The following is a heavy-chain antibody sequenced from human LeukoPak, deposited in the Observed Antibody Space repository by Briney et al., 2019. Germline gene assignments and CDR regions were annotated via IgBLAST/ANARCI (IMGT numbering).Heavy chain of an antibody. CDR1: GGSISSGGYS. Sequence: PSETLSLTCGVSGGSISSGGYSWSWIRQPPGEGLEWIGYIYHSGSTYYNPSLKSRVTISVDRSKNQFSLKLNSVTAADTAVYYCAAGGDPDLVFDYWGQGTLVTVSS. J-gene: IGHJ4*02. V-gene: IGHV4-30-2*01. CDR2: IYHSGST. D-gene: IGHD4-17*01. CDR3: AAGGDPDLVFDY.